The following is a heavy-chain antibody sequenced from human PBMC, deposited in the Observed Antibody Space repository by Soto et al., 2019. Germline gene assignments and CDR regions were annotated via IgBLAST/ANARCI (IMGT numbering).Heavy chain of an antibody. D-gene: IGHD6-13*01. CDR1: GFTFSSYS. CDR3: ARAGGNSSWYNTYYGMDV. V-gene: IGHV3-21*01. CDR2: ISSSSSYI. Sequence: GSLRLSCSASGFTFSSYSMNWVRQAPWKRLEWVSSISSSSSYIYYADSVKGRFTISRDNAKNSLYLQMNSLRAEGTAVDYCARAGGNSSWYNTYYGMDVWGKETTVTVSS. J-gene: IGHJ6*04.